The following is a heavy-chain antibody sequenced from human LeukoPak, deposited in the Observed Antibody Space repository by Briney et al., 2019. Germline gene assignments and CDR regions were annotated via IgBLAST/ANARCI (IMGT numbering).Heavy chain of an antibody. V-gene: IGHV1-2*02. J-gene: IGHJ3*02. CDR1: GYTFTGDY. CDR2: INPNSGGT. Sequence: ASVKVSCKASGYTFTGDYMHWVRQAPGQGLEWMGWINPNSGGTNYAQKFQGRVTMTRDTSISTAYTELSRLSSDETAVYYCAGGEAFITMVRGVIITGTYDIWGQGTMVTVSS. D-gene: IGHD3-10*01. CDR3: AGGEAFITMVRGVIITGTYDI.